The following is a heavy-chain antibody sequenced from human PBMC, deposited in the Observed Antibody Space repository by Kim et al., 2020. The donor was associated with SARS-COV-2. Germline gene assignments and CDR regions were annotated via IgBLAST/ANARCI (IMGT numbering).Heavy chain of an antibody. Sequence: YHEASVRGRFTVARDSEKNSMYLQMNSLGDGDTAVYYCARDAHGLDVWGQGTTVTVSS. CDR3: ARDAHGLDV. J-gene: IGHJ6*02. V-gene: IGHV3-48*02.